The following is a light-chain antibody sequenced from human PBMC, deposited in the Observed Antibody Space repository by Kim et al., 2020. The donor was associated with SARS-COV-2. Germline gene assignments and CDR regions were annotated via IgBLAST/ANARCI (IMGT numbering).Light chain of an antibody. CDR2: YDT. J-gene: IGLJ2*01. Sequence: SYELTQPPSVSVAPGKTARITCGENSIGLQSVHWYQQKPGQAPVLVIYYDTDRPSGIPERFSGSNSGNTATLTISRVEDGDEADYYCQVWDTGSDHPIFGGGTKVTVL. CDR3: QVWDTGSDHPI. CDR1: SIGLQS. V-gene: IGLV3-21*04.